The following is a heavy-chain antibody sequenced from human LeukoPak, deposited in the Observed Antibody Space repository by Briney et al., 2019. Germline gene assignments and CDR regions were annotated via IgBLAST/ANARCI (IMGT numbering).Heavy chain of an antibody. CDR2: ISGSGGST. D-gene: IGHD3-10*01. CDR3: ARGLWFGDENPPYFDY. CDR1: GFTFSSYA. V-gene: IGHV3-23*01. J-gene: IGHJ4*02. Sequence: GGSLRLSCAASGFTFSSYAMSWVRQAPGKGLEWVSAISGSGGSTYYADSVKGRFTISRDNSKNTLYLQMNSLRAEDTAVYYCARGLWFGDENPPYFDYWGQGILVTVSS.